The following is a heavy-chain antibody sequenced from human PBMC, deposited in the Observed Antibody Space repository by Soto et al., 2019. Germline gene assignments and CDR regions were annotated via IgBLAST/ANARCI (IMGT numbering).Heavy chain of an antibody. CDR2: KWYDGSNK. CDR3: ARGLITGINYYYYYMDV. V-gene: IGHV3-33*01. D-gene: IGHD1-20*01. Sequence: SLRLSCSASWFPLHSYGIHRVPQAPGTGVEGVAVKWYDGSNKYYADSVKGRFTISRDNSKNTLYLQMNSLRAEDTAVYYCARGLITGINYYYYYMDVWGKGTTVTVSS. J-gene: IGHJ6*03. CDR1: WFPLHSYG.